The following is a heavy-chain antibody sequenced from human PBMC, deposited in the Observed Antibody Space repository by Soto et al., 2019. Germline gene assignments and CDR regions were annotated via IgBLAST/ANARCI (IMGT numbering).Heavy chain of an antibody. Sequence: QVQVVQSGAEVKKPGASVRLSCKTSGYSFTSCALHWVRQAPGQGFEWMGWINTDSGTTKYSQKFQGRVTITGDASASTAYIELRGLSSDDTTIYYCVRDRAADWYLDLWGRGTLVTVSS. J-gene: IGHJ2*01. D-gene: IGHD6-25*01. CDR3: VRDRAADWYLDL. V-gene: IGHV1-3*04. CDR2: INTDSGTT. CDR1: GYSFTSCA.